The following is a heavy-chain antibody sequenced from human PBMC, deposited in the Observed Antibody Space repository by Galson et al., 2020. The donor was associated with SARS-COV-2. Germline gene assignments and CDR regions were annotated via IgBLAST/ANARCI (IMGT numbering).Heavy chain of an antibody. V-gene: IGHV4-34*01. J-gene: IGHJ6*03. CDR3: ARGHRGVVPSPVLGLGPYYSYHYMDV. D-gene: IGHD3-10*01. CDR1: GGSFSGYS. CDR2: INISGST. Sequence: SQTLSLTCAVYGGSFSGYSWTWIRQPPGKGLEWSGEINISGSTHYSPSLRSRVTLSVDTSKNHFSLNLRSLTAADTAVYYCARGHRGVVPSPVLGLGPYYSYHYMDVWGKGTAVTVSS.